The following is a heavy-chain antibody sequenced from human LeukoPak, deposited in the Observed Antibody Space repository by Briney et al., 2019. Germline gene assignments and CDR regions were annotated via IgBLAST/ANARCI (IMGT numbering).Heavy chain of an antibody. D-gene: IGHD5-12*01. V-gene: IGHV3-21*01. Sequence: GGSLRLSCAASGFTFSSYSMNWVRQAPGKGLEWVSSISSSSSYIYYADSVKGRFTISRDNAKNSLYLQMNSLRAEDTAVYYCAREYSGYDFYYGMDVWGQGTTVTVSS. CDR3: AREYSGYDFYYGMDV. J-gene: IGHJ6*02. CDR1: GFTFSSYS. CDR2: ISSSSSYI.